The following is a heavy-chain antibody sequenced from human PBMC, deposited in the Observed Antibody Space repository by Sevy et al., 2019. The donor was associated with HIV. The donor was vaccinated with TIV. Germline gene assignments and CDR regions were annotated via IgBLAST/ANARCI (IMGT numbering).Heavy chain of an antibody. CDR3: ARFTPERAFDI. CDR2: ISYDARNE. CDR1: GLPFSSYA. Sequence: RGSLRLSCAASGLPFSSYAMHWVRQGPGKGLEWVAVISYDARNEAYADSVKGRFTISRDNSKNTLYLQINSLRAEDTAVDYCARFTPERAFDIWGQGTMVSVSS. J-gene: IGHJ3*02. V-gene: IGHV3-30*04.